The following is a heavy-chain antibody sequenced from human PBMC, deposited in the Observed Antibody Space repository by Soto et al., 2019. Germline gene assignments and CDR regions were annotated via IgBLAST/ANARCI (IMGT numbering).Heavy chain of an antibody. Sequence: EVLLLESGGDLVQPGGSLRLSCAASGFTFSSYAMSWVRQAPGKGLEWVSAISGSGGSTYYADSVKGRFTISRDNSKNTLYLQMNSLRAEDTAVYYCAKDLTPYYDFWSGYPPYYYYGMDVWGQGTTVTVSS. CDR3: AKDLTPYYDFWSGYPPYYYYGMDV. CDR1: GFTFSSYA. CDR2: ISGSGGST. D-gene: IGHD3-3*01. V-gene: IGHV3-23*01. J-gene: IGHJ6*02.